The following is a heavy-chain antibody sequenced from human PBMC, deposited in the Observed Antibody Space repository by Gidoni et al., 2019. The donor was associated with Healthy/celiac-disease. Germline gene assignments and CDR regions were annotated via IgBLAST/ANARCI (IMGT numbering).Heavy chain of an antibody. D-gene: IGHD3-22*01. CDR3: AKDHPWGHYDSSGSGAFDI. CDR1: GFTFSSYG. V-gene: IGHV3-30*18. CDR2: ISYDGINK. J-gene: IGHJ3*02. Sequence: QVQLVESGGGVVQPGRSLRLSCAASGFTFSSYGLHWVRQAPGKGLGLVAVISYDGINKYYADSVKGRFTISRDNSKNTLYLQMNSLRAEDTAVYYCAKDHPWGHYDSSGSGAFDIWGQGTMVTVSS.